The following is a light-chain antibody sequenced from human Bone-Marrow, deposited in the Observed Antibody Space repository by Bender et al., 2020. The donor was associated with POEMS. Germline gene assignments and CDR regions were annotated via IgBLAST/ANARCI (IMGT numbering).Light chain of an antibody. J-gene: IGLJ3*02. V-gene: IGLV2-14*03. CDR2: HVS. CDR1: NSDVGGYSY. CDR3: SSYTRTSTWV. Sequence: QSALTQPASVSGSPGQSITISCTGTNSDVGGYSYLSWYQHYPGKAPKLIIYHVSHRPSGVSNRFSGSKSDNTASLTISGLQAEDEADYYCSSYTRTSTWVFGGGTKLTVL.